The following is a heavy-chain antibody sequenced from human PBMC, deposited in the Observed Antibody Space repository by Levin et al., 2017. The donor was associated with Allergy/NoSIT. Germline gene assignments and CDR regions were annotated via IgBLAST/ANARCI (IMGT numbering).Heavy chain of an antibody. CDR1: GGSISSSNW. CDR3: ASSIAVAGNYAFDS. D-gene: IGHD6-19*01. CDR2: IYHSGST. V-gene: IGHV4-4*02. Sequence: SSQTLSLTCAVSGGSISSSNWWSWVRQPPGKGLEWIGEIYHSGSTNYNPSLKSRVTISVDKSKNQFSLKLSSVTAADTAVYYCASSIAVAGNYAFDSWGQGTMVTVSS. J-gene: IGHJ3*02.